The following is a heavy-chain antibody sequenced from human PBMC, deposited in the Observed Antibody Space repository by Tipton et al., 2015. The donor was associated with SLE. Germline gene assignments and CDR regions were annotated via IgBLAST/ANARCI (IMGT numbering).Heavy chain of an antibody. D-gene: IGHD3-16*01. CDR3: AREWGDAFDI. CDR1: GGYFSCYY. J-gene: IGHJ3*02. Sequence: TLSLTCAIYGGYFSCYYWSWIRQPPGKGLEWIGYIYYSGSISYNPSLKSRVTISVDTSKNQFSLKLSSVTAADTAVYYCAREWGDAFDIWGQGTMVTVSS. CDR2: IYYSGSI. V-gene: IGHV4-59*01.